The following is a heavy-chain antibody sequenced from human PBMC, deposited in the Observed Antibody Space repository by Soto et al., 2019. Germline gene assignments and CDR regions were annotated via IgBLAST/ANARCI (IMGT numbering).Heavy chain of an antibody. Sequence: PSETLSLTCTVSGGSISGTYSWSWVRQPPGKGLEWIGYIYYSGTTSYTPSLKRRLTMSMDRANDHFSLNLTSVPAADTAVYFCARGHYYYGMDVWGQGITVTVSS. J-gene: IGHJ6*02. V-gene: IGHV4-30-2*01. CDR3: ARGHYYYGMDV. CDR2: IYYSGTT. CDR1: GGSISGTYS.